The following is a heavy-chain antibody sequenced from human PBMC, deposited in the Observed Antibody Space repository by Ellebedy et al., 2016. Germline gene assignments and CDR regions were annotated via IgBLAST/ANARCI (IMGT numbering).Heavy chain of an antibody. V-gene: IGHV4-31*03. Sequence: LRLXXTVSGGSISSGGYYWIWNRQHPGKGLEWIGYIYYSGSTYYNPSLKSRVTISVDTSKNQFSLKLSSVTAADTAVYYCARDGTGAYGMDGWGQGTTVTVSS. J-gene: IGHJ6*02. CDR2: IYYSGST. D-gene: IGHD3/OR15-3a*01. CDR1: GGSISSGGYY. CDR3: ARDGTGAYGMDG.